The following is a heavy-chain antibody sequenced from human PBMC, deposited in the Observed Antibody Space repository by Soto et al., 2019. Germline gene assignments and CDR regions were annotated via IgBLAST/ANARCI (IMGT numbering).Heavy chain of an antibody. J-gene: IGHJ6*03. CDR1: GYTFTSYG. V-gene: IGHV1-18*01. CDR2: ISAYNGNT. D-gene: IGHD2-2*01. Sequence: QVQLVQSGADVKKPGASVKVSCKASGYTFTSYGISWVRQAPGQGLEWMGWISAYNGNTNYAQKLQGRVTMTTDTSTSTAYMELRSLRSDDTAVYYCARVDIVVVPAAAHYYYYYMDVWGKGTTVTVSS. CDR3: ARVDIVVVPAAAHYYYYYMDV.